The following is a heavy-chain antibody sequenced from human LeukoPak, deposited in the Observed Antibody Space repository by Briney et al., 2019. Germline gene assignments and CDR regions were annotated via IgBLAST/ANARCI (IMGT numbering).Heavy chain of an antibody. CDR3: AKIWRERTYYYYYYMDV. V-gene: IGHV3-23*01. CDR2: ISGSGGST. Sequence: GGSLRLSCAASGFTFSSYAVSWVRQAPGKGLEWVSAISGSGGSTYYADSVKGRFTISRDNSKNTLYLQMNSLRAEDTAVYYCAKIWRERTYYYYYYMDVWGKGTTVTVSS. CDR1: GFTFSSYA. J-gene: IGHJ6*03. D-gene: IGHD1-1*01.